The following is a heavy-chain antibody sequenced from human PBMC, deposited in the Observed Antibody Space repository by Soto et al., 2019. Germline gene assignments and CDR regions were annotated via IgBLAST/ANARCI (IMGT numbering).Heavy chain of an antibody. CDR2: IFGDGNT. J-gene: IGHJ4*02. CDR3: AGDWNGDKYFDY. D-gene: IGHD4-17*01. CDR1: EFNVTHGH. V-gene: IGHV3-53*01. Sequence: ELQLVESGGGLIQPGGSLRLACAASEFNVTHGHMNWVRQAPGKGLEWVSVIFGDGNTKYGDSVRGRFTISRDTSKNTVYLQMNSLRAEDTAVYYCAGDWNGDKYFDYWDRGTLVTVSS.